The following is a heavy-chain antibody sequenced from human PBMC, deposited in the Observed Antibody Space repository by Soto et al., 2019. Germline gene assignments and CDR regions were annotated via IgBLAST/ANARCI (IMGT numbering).Heavy chain of an antibody. J-gene: IGHJ4*02. D-gene: IGHD5-12*01. CDR3: ARAPRDGYNYVLP. Sequence: QVQLVQSGAEVKKPGASVKVSCKASGYTFPSYGISWVRQVPGQGLEWMGWISAYNGNTNYAQKFQGRVTMTTDTSTTTAYMELRSLRSDDTAVYYCARAPRDGYNYVLPWGQGTLVIVSS. V-gene: IGHV1-18*01. CDR2: ISAYNGNT. CDR1: GYTFPSYG.